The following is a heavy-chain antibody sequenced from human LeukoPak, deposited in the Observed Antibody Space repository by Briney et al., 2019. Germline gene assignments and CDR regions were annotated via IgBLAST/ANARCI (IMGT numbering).Heavy chain of an antibody. V-gene: IGHV3-15*01. J-gene: IGHJ6*04. CDR2: IKSEGEGATT. Sequence: PGVSLRLSCVSSGFTIGTAWMSWVRQAPGKGLEWLGHIKSEGEGATTDYAAPAKGRFAISRDDSKNMIYLQMSSLKIDDTAIYYCIAHFPYFYGFDVWSKGTTVTVSS. CDR1: GFTIGTAW. CDR3: IAHFPYFYGFDV. D-gene: IGHD3-3*02.